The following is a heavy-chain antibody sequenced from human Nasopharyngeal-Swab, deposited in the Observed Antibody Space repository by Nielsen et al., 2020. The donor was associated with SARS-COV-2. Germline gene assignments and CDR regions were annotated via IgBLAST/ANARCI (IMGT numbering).Heavy chain of an antibody. D-gene: IGHD4-17*01. Sequence: SETLSLTCAVGVGSYSGYYWSWIRQPPGKGLEWIGEINHSGSTNYNPSLKSRVTISVDTSKNQFSLKLSSVTAADTAVYYCARGNGAFDYWGQGTLVTVSS. CDR2: INHSGST. CDR3: ARGNGAFDY. J-gene: IGHJ4*02. V-gene: IGHV4-34*01. CDR1: VGSYSGYY.